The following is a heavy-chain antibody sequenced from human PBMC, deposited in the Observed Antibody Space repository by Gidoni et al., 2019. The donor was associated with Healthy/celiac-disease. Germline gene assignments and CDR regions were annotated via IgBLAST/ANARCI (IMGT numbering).Heavy chain of an antibody. Sequence: EVQLVESGGGLIQPGGSLRLSCAASGFTVSSNYSSWVRQAPGKGLERVSVIYSGGSTYDADSVKGRFTISRDNSKNTLYLQMNSLRAEDTAVYYCARDRGGHCSSTSCYAHYYYYMDVWGKGTTVTVSS. D-gene: IGHD2-2*01. V-gene: IGHV3-53*01. CDR1: GFTVSSNY. CDR2: IYSGGST. J-gene: IGHJ6*03. CDR3: ARDRGGHCSSTSCYAHYYYYMDV.